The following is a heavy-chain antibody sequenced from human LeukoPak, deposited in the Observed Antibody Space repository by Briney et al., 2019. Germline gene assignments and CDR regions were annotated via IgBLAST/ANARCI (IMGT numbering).Heavy chain of an antibody. D-gene: IGHD6-13*01. Sequence: PGGSLRLSCAASGFTFSSYSMNWVRQAPGKGLEWVSSISSSSSYIYYADSVKGRFTISRDNSKNTLYLQMNSPRAEDTAVYYCAKVNSSSWYSYYFDYWGQGTLVTVSS. V-gene: IGHV3-21*04. CDR3: AKVNSSSWYSYYFDY. CDR2: ISSSSSYI. J-gene: IGHJ4*02. CDR1: GFTFSSYS.